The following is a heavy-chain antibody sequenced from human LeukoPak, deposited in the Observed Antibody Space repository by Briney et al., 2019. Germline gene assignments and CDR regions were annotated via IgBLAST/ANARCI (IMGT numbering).Heavy chain of an antibody. V-gene: IGHV4-59*11. Sequence: SETLSLTCTVSGGSISSHYWSWIRQPPGRGLEWIGYIYYSGSTNYNPSLKSRVTISVDTSKNQFSLKLSSVTAADTAVYYCARGAVPANKVSYYDFWSGYYSAYYYYYMDVWGKGTTVTVSS. CDR2: IYYSGST. J-gene: IGHJ6*03. CDR3: ARGAVPANKVSYYDFWSGYYSAYYYYYMDV. D-gene: IGHD3-3*01. CDR1: GGSISSHY.